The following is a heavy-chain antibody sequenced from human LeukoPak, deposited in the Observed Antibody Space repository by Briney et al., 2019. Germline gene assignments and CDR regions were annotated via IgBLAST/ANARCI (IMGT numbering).Heavy chain of an antibody. CDR2: IKQDGSEK. Sequence: GGSLRLSCAASGFTFSSYSMNWVRQAPGKGLEWVANIKQDGSEKYYVDSVKGRFTISRDNAKNSLYLQMNSLRAEDTAVYYCAREGSSSSWGIVGYWGQGTLVTVSS. D-gene: IGHD6-6*01. V-gene: IGHV3-7*03. CDR3: AREGSSSSWGIVGY. J-gene: IGHJ4*02. CDR1: GFTFSSYS.